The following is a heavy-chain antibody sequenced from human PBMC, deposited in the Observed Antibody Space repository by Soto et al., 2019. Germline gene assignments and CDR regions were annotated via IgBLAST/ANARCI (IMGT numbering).Heavy chain of an antibody. V-gene: IGHV4-4*02. CDR3: ARVWTTVTNRFDP. J-gene: IGHJ5*01. CDR1: GGSINSSNW. CDR2: IYHSGST. Sequence: SDTLSLTCAVSGGSINSSNWWSWVRQPPGKGLEWIGEIYHSGSTNYNPSLKSRVTISVDKSKNQFSLKLSSVTAADTAVYYCARVWTTVTNRFDPWGQGTLVTVSS. D-gene: IGHD4-17*01.